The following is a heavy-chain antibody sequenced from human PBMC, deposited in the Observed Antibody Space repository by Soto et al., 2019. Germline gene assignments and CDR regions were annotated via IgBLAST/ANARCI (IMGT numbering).Heavy chain of an antibody. CDR1: GGTFSSYA. Sequence: QVQLVQSGAEVKKPGSSVKVSCKASGGTFSSYAISWVRQAPGQGLEWMGGIIPIFGTANYAQKFQGRVTIAANKCTSTGYMELSSLRSEDTAVYYCAAPYGSGSYYNGFDYWGQGTLVTVSS. D-gene: IGHD3-10*01. CDR3: AAPYGSGSYYNGFDY. V-gene: IGHV1-69*14. CDR2: IIPIFGTA. J-gene: IGHJ4*02.